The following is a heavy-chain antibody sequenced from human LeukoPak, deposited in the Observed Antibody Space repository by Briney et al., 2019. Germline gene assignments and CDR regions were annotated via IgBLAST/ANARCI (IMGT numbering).Heavy chain of an antibody. J-gene: IGHJ6*02. D-gene: IGHD1-26*01. V-gene: IGHV3-23*01. CDR1: GFTFSHYY. Sequence: GGSLRLSCAGSGFTFSHYYIAWVRQAPGRGLEWVSGISGSGVNTPYADSVKGRCTIYRDNSKNKVYLQMNSLRAEYTAVYYCAKRPVGATGYHGMDVGGQGNTVNVFS. CDR2: ISGSGVNT. CDR3: AKRPVGATGYHGMDV.